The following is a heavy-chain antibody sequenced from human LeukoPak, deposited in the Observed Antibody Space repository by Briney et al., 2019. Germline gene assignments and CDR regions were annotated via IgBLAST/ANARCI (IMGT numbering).Heavy chain of an antibody. Sequence: GTSLRLSCAASGFNFSSYDAHWVRQAPGKGLEWVALISKGENNKYYADSVKGRFTISRDNSKNTLYVQMNSLRAEDTAMYYCARGSYDRSGSASDYWGQGTLVTVSS. D-gene: IGHD3-22*01. CDR1: GFNFSSYD. J-gene: IGHJ4*02. CDR2: ISKGENNK. V-gene: IGHV3-30*04. CDR3: ARGSYDRSGSASDY.